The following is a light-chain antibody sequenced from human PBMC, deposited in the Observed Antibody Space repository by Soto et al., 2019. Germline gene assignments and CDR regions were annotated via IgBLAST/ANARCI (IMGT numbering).Light chain of an antibody. CDR2: GTS. Sequence: EIVLTQSPRTLSLSPGERATLSCRASQSFSSSYLAWYQQKPGQAARLLLYGTSSRATVIPLRFSGSGSGTDFTLTISRLEPDDFAVYYCQQYGSSPFTFGGGTKVEIK. CDR1: QSFSSSY. J-gene: IGKJ4*01. V-gene: IGKV3-20*01. CDR3: QQYGSSPFT.